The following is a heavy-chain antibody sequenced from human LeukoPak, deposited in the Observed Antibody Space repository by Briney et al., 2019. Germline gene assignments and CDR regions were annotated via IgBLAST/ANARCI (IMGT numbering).Heavy chain of an antibody. D-gene: IGHD3-22*01. CDR3: ARSYDSSGKAFDI. J-gene: IGHJ3*02. V-gene: IGHV4-59*01. CDR1: GGSISSYY. CDR2: IYYSGST. Sequence: SETLSLTCTVSGGSISSYYWSWIRQPPGKGLEWIGYIYYSGSTNYNPSLKSRVTISVDTSKNQFSLKLSSVTAADTAVYYCARSYDSSGKAFDIWGQGTMVTVSS.